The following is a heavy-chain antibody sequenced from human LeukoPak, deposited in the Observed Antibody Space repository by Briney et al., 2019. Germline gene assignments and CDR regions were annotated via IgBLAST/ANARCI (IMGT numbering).Heavy chain of an antibody. CDR3: AMSVLRFLEWLSPELNMDV. CDR1: GFTFSSYA. CDR2: ISGSGGST. D-gene: IGHD3-3*01. V-gene: IGHV3-23*01. Sequence: PGGSLRLSCAASGFTFSSYAMSWVRQAPGKGLEWVSAISGSGGSTYYADSVKGRFTISRDNSKNTLYLQMNSLRAEDTAVYYCAMSVLRFLEWLSPELNMDVWGQGTTVTVSS. J-gene: IGHJ6*02.